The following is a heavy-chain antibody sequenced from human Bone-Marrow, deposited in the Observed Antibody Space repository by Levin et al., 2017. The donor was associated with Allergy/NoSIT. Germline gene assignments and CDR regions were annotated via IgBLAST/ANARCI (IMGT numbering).Heavy chain of an antibody. CDR3: AKDTLGGYFDDARDFDY. V-gene: IGHV3-30*18. J-gene: IGHJ4*02. CDR2: ISYDGSNK. D-gene: IGHD3-9*01. Sequence: GGSLRLSCAASGFTFSSYGMHWVRQAPGKGLEWVAVISYDGSNKYYADSVKGRFTISRDNSKNTLYLQMNSLRAEDTAVYYCAKDTLGGYFDDARDFDYWGQGTLVTVSS. CDR1: GFTFSSYG.